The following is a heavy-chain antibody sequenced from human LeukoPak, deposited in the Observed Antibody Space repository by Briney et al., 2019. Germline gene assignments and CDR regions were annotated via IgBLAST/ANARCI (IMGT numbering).Heavy chain of an antibody. CDR1: GGSFSGYY. CDR3: ARVLTMVRGVVGQYYFDY. Sequence: SETLSLTCAVYGGSFSGYYWSWIRQPPGKGLEWIGEINHSGSTNYNPSLKSRVTISVDTPKNQFSLKLSSVTAADTAVYYCARVLTMVRGVVGQYYFDYWGQGTLVTVSS. J-gene: IGHJ4*02. CDR2: INHSGST. V-gene: IGHV4-34*01. D-gene: IGHD3-10*01.